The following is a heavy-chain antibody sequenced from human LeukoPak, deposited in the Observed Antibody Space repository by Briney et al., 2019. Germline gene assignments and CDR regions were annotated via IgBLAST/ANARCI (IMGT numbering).Heavy chain of an antibody. Sequence: PGGSLRLSCAASGFTVSSNYMSWVRQAPGKGLEWVSVIYSGGSTYYADSVKGRFTISRDNSKNTLYLQMNSLRAEDTAVYYCASFLFDILTGYLRWGQGTLVTVSS. CDR2: IYSGGST. V-gene: IGHV3-53*01. J-gene: IGHJ4*02. CDR3: ASFLFDILTGYLR. CDR1: GFTVSSNY. D-gene: IGHD3-9*01.